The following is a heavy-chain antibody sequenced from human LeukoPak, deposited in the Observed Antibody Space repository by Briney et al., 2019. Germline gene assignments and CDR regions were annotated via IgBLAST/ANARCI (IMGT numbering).Heavy chain of an antibody. CDR2: ISTGGSTI. CDR1: GFTFSDYY. D-gene: IGHD3/OR15-3a*01. J-gene: IGHJ4*02. V-gene: IGHV3-11*01. Sequence: GGSLRLSCAASGFTFSDYYMSWIRQAPGKGLEWLSFISTGGSTIYYADSVKGRFTISRDNAKNSLFLQMNSLRAEDTAVYYCARWTTTYLDYWGQGTLVTVSS. CDR3: ARWTTTYLDY.